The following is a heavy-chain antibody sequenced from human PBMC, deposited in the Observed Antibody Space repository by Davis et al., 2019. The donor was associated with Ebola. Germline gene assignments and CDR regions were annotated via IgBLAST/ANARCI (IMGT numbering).Heavy chain of an antibody. J-gene: IGHJ4*02. CDR2: ISDNGKIK. V-gene: IGHV3-30*04. Sequence: PGGSLRLSCTASGFTFNTYTVHWVRQAPGKGLEWVAGISDNGKIKLYADSVKGRFTISRDTSKNTLFLQMNSLRDKDTAIYYCARDGGWGTGGGRNYFDYWGQGTLVTVSS. CDR1: GFTFNTYT. D-gene: IGHD3-16*01. CDR3: ARDGGWGTGGGRNYFDY.